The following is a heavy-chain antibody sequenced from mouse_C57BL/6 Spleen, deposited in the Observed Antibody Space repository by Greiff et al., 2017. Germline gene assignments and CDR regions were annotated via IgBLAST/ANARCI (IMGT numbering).Heavy chain of an antibody. CDR3: TKKGSQIEGFAY. V-gene: IGHV1-15*01. Sequence: VQLQQSGAELVRPGASVTLSCKASGYTFTDYEMHWVKQTPVHGLEWIGAIDPETGGTAYNQKFKGKAILTADKASSTAYMELRSLTSEDSAVYYCTKKGSQIEGFAYWGQGTLVTVSA. CDR1: GYTFTDYE. CDR2: IDPETGGT. J-gene: IGHJ3*01. D-gene: IGHD3-2*02.